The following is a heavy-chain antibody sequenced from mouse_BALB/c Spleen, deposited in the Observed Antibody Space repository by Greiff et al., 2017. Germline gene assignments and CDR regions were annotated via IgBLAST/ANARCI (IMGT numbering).Heavy chain of an antibody. CDR1: GYTFISYW. CDR2: IAPGSGST. CDR3: ARLVAMDY. V-gene: IGHV1S41*01. Sequence: DLVKPGASVKLSCKASGYTFISYWINWIKQRPGQGLEWIGRIAPGSGSTYYNEMFKGKATLTVDTSSSTAYIQLSSLSSEDSAVYFCARLVAMDYWGQGTSVTVSS. J-gene: IGHJ4*01.